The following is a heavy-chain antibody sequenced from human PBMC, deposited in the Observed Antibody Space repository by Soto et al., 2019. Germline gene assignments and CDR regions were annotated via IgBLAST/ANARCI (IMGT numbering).Heavy chain of an antibody. V-gene: IGHV4-4*02. CDR1: GDSISSDKW. CDR3: ASGGDWQFDY. D-gene: IGHD2-21*02. CDR2: IHHSGRT. Sequence: QVQLQESGPGLVKPSGTLSLTCAVSGDSISSDKWWSGVRQPPGKGLEWIGEIHHSGRTNYNPSLKSRVTILVEKSKNQVSLELSSMTAADTAVYYCASGGDWQFDYWGQGTLVTVSS. J-gene: IGHJ4*02.